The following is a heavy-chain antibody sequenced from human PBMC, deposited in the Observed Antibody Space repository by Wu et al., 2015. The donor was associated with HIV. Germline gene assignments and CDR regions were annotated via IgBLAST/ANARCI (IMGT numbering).Heavy chain of an antibody. D-gene: IGHD6-19*01. V-gene: IGHV1-46*01. CDR3: AAYNNGWYDFQH. Sequence: QVQLVQSGAEVMKPGASVKVSCKASGYTFTSYYIHWVRQAPGQGLEWMGIINPSGGSTTYAHKFQGRVTMARDTSTSTVYMELSSLRSEDTAVYYCAAYNNGWYDFQHWGQGTLVTVSS. CDR1: GYTFTSYY. CDR2: INPSGGST. J-gene: IGHJ1*01.